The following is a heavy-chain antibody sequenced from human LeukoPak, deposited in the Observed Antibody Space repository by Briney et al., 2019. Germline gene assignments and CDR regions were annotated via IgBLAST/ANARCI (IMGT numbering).Heavy chain of an antibody. J-gene: IGHJ3*02. Sequence: GGSLRLSCAASGFTFSDYPMTWVRQAPGKGLEWVSAILSPGDKHYADSVKGRFTISRDNSKNTLYLQMDSLRAEDTAVYYCAKRLYSSGWSAFDIWGQGTMVTVSP. CDR2: ILSPGDK. D-gene: IGHD6-19*01. CDR3: AKRLYSSGWSAFDI. CDR1: GFTFSDYP. V-gene: IGHV3-23*01.